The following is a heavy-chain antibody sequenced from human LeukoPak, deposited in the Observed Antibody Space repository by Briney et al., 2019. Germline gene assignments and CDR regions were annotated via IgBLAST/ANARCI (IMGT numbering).Heavy chain of an antibody. J-gene: IGHJ3*02. Sequence: GGSLRLSCAASGFTFSNYAMSWVRQAPGKGLEWVSAISGSGASTYHADSVKGRFTISRDNSKTTLYLQMNSLRAEDTAVYYCARASASGNYHTPLDAFDIWGQGTIVTVSS. D-gene: IGHD3-10*01. CDR3: ARASASGNYHTPLDAFDI. CDR2: ISGSGAST. V-gene: IGHV3-23*01. CDR1: GFTFSNYA.